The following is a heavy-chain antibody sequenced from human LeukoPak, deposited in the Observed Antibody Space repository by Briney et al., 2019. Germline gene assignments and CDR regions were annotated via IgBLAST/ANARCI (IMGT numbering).Heavy chain of an antibody. V-gene: IGHV4-59*01. CDR3: ARGVAPKSRMNWFDP. J-gene: IGHJ5*02. D-gene: IGHD3-3*01. Sequence: SETRSLTCTVSGGSISSYYWSWVRQPPGKGLEWIGYIYYSGSTNYNPSLKSRVTISVDTSKNQFSLKLSSVTAADTAVYYCARGVAPKSRMNWFDPWGQGTLVTVSS. CDR2: IYYSGST. CDR1: GGSISSYY.